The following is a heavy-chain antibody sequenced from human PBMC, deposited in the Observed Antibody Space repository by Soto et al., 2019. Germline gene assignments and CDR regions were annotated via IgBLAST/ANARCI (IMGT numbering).Heavy chain of an antibody. J-gene: IGHJ4*02. CDR2: IWYDGSNK. CDR3: AREGYEGHYFDY. D-gene: IGHD2-2*01. CDR1: GFTFSSYG. Sequence: QVQLVESGGGVVQPGRSLRLSCAASGFTFSSYGMHWVRQAPGKGLEWVAVIWYDGSNKYYADSVKGRFTISRDNSKNTLYLQMNSLRAEDTAVYYCAREGYEGHYFDYWGQGTLVTVSS. V-gene: IGHV3-33*01.